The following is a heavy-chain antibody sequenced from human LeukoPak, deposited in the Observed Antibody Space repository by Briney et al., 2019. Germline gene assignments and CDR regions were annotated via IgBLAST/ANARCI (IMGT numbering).Heavy chain of an antibody. J-gene: IGHJ4*02. CDR2: VNPSGGST. D-gene: IGHD5-18*01. CDR1: GYTFSSHY. CDR3: ARRGYTYGYPDY. Sequence: VASVKVSCKASGYTFSSHYMHWVRQAPGQGLEWMGIVNPSGGSTSYAQKFQGRVTMTRDTSTSTVYMELSSLRSEDTAVYYCARRGYTYGYPDYWGQGTLVTVSS. V-gene: IGHV1-46*01.